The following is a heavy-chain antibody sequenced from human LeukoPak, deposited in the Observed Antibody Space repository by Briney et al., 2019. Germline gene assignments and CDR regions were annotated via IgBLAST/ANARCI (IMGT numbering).Heavy chain of an antibody. CDR3: ARVSGEVPDY. J-gene: IGHJ4*02. D-gene: IGHD3-10*01. V-gene: IGHV1-2*02. CDR2: INPNNGGT. Sequence: GAAVKVSCKSSGYTFNGYYMHWVRQAPGQGLEWMGWINPNNGGTKYAQNFQGRVTMTRDTSISTAYMELDRLRFDDTAVYYCARVSGEVPDYWAQGPLVTVSS. CDR1: GYTFNGYY.